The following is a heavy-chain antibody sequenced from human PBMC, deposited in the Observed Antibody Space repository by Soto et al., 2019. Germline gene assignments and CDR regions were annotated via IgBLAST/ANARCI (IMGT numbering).Heavy chain of an antibody. CDR3: ARLRKRGYCDY. Sequence: LSCAASEFTFSNVWMSWVRQAPGKGLEWVANIKEDGSEKYYVDSVKGRFTISRDSAKKSLYLQMDSLRAEDTAVYYCARLRKRGYCDYCGPGALVTVSS. J-gene: IGHJ4*02. V-gene: IGHV3-7*03. CDR2: IKEDGSEK. CDR1: EFTFSNVW.